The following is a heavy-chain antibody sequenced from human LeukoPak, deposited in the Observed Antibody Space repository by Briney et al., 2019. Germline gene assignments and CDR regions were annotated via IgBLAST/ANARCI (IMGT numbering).Heavy chain of an antibody. CDR1: GFTFDSYA. Sequence: GGSLRLSCAASGFTFDSYAMHWVRQAPGKGLEWVSGISWNSGSIGYADSVKGRFTISRDNAKNSLYLQMNSLRAEDMALYYCARGKCSSGWPFDYWGQGTLVTVSS. J-gene: IGHJ4*02. CDR3: ARGKCSSGWPFDY. D-gene: IGHD6-19*01. V-gene: IGHV3-9*03. CDR2: ISWNSGSI.